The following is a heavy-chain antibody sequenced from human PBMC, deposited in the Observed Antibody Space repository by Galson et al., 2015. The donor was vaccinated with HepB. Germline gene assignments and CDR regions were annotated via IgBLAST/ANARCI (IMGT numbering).Heavy chain of an antibody. Sequence: SLRLSCAASGFTFSSYEMNWVRQAPGEGLEWVSYISNSGSTIYYADSVKGRFTISRDNAKNSLYLQMNSLRAEDTAVYYCARKAGLYYYDSSGYHLDYWGQGTLVTVSS. D-gene: IGHD3-22*01. V-gene: IGHV3-48*03. CDR1: GFTFSSYE. CDR2: ISNSGSTI. J-gene: IGHJ4*02. CDR3: ARKAGLYYYDSSGYHLDY.